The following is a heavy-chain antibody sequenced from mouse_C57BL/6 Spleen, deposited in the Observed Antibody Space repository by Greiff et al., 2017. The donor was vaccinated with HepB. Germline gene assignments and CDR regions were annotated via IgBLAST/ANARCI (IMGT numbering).Heavy chain of an antibody. D-gene: IGHD4-1*01. CDR1: GYSITSGYY. CDR3: ARAPTGTPFAY. Sequence: EVQLVESGPGLVKPSQSLSLTCSVTGYSITSGYYWNWIRQFPGNKLEWMGYISYDGSNNYNPSLKNRISITRDTSKNQFFLKLNSVTTEDTATYYCARAPTGTPFAYWGQGTLVTVSA. CDR2: ISYDGSN. J-gene: IGHJ3*01. V-gene: IGHV3-6*01.